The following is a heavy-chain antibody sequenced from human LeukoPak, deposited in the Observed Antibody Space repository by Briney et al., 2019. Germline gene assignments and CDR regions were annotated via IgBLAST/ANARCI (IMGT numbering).Heavy chain of an antibody. D-gene: IGHD3-10*01. CDR3: ARDHYGSGSYKAYFDY. CDR2: IYYSGST. V-gene: IGHV4-59*12. Sequence: SETLSLTCTVSGGSISSYYWNWIRQPPGKGLEWIGYIYYSGSTSYHPSLKSRVTMSVDTSKNQFSLKLPSVTAADTAVYYCARDHYGSGSYKAYFDYWGHGIQVTVSS. CDR1: GGSISSYY. J-gene: IGHJ4*01.